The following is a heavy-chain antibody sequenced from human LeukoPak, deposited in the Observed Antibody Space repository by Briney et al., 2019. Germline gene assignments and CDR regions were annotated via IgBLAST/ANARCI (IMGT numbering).Heavy chain of an antibody. CDR2: IYYSGST. D-gene: IGHD3-10*01. CDR1: GGSLSSYY. V-gene: IGHV4-59*08. Sequence: SETLSLTCTVSGGSLSSYYWSWIRQPPGKGLEWIGYIYYSGSTNYNPSLKSRVTISVDTSKNRFSLKLSSVTAADTAVYYCASRVRGVIITSAGFDPWGQGTLVTVSS. J-gene: IGHJ5*02. CDR3: ASRVRGVIITSAGFDP.